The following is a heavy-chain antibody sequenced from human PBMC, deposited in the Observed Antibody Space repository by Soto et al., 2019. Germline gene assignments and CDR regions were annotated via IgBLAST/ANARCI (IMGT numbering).Heavy chain of an antibody. CDR3: ARVGYCISTSCSTVDY. J-gene: IGHJ4*02. Sequence: QVQLQESGPGLVKPSQTLSLTCTVSGGSISSGDYYWSWIRQPPGKGLEWIGYIYYSGSTYYNPSLKSRVTTSVDTSKNQFSLKLSSVTAADTAVYYCARVGYCISTSCSTVDYWGQGTLVTVSS. D-gene: IGHD2-2*01. CDR2: IYYSGST. V-gene: IGHV4-30-4*01. CDR1: GGSISSGDYY.